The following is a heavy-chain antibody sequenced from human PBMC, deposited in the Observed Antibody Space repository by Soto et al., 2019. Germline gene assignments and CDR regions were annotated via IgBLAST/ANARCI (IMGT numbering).Heavy chain of an antibody. CDR2: IYYSGST. D-gene: IGHD2-2*01. J-gene: IGHJ4*02. V-gene: IGHV4-31*03. CDR1: GGSISSGGYY. Sequence: QVQLQESGPGLVKPSQTLSLTCTVSGGSISSGGYYWSWIRQHPGKGLEWIGCIYYSGSTYYNPSLKSRVTISVDTSKNQFSLKLSSVTAADTAMYYCARGVPATAPPDYWGPGTLVTVSS. CDR3: ARGVPATAPPDY.